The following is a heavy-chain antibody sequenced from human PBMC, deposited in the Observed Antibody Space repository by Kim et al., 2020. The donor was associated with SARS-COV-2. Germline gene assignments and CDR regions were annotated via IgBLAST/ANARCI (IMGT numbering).Heavy chain of an antibody. J-gene: IGHJ6*02. CDR2: IKQDGSEK. D-gene: IGHD6-6*01. V-gene: IGHV3-7*01. Sequence: GGSLRLSCAASGFTFSSYWMSWVRQAPGKGLEWVANIKQDGSEKYYVDSVKGRFTISRDNAKNSLYLQMNSLRAEDTAVYYCARDLGAALPYYYYYYGMDVWGQGTTVTVSS. CDR1: GFTFSSYW. CDR3: ARDLGAALPYYYYYYGMDV.